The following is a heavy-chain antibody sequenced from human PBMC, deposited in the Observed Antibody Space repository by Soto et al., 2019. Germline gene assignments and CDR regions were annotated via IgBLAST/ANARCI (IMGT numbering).Heavy chain of an antibody. J-gene: IGHJ6*02. Sequence: GASVKVSCKASGGTFSSYAISWVRQAPGQGLEWMGGIIPIFGTANYAQKFQGRVTITADESTSTAYMELSSLRSEDTAVYYCARDSQADILTGYPFYYGMDVWGQGTTVTVSS. CDR1: GGTFSSYA. CDR2: IIPIFGTA. CDR3: ARDSQADILTGYPFYYGMDV. D-gene: IGHD3-9*01. V-gene: IGHV1-69*13.